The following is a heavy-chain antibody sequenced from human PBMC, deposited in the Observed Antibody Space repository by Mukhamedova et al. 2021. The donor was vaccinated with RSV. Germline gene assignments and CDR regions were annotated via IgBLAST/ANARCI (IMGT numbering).Heavy chain of an antibody. D-gene: IGHD5-18*01. Sequence: SSYNMHWVRQAPGKGLEWVAVISYDGTNKHYVDSVKGRFTISRDNSKNTLYLQMNSLRAEDTAVYYCVKEGGYSYGYGNWFDSWG. CDR1: SSYN. CDR2: ISYDGTNK. V-gene: IGHV3-30*18. CDR3: VKEGGYSYGYGNWFDS. J-gene: IGHJ5*01.